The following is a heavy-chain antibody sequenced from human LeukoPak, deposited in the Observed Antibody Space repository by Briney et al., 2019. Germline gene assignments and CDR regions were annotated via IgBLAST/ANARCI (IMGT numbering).Heavy chain of an antibody. CDR1: GFTFSSYG. CDR2: IRYDGSNK. J-gene: IGHJ4*02. CDR3: AKDLGQQLVLAY. D-gene: IGHD6-13*01. Sequence: GGSLRLSCAASGFTFSSYGMHWVRQAPGKGLEWVAFIRYDGSNKYYADSVKGRFTISRDNSKNTLYLQMNSLRAEDTAVYYCAKDLGQQLVLAYWGQGTLVTVSS. V-gene: IGHV3-30*02.